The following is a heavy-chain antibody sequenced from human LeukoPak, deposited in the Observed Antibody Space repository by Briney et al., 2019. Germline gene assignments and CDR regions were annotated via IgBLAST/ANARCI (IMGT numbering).Heavy chain of an antibody. CDR2: MNPNSGNT. V-gene: IGHV1-8*02. D-gene: IGHD3-22*01. Sequence: ASVKVSCKASGYTFTGYYMHWVRQATGQGLEWMGWMNPNSGNTGYAQKFQGRVTMTRNTSISTAYMELSSLRSEDTAVYYCARARVLYYDSSGSFGYWGQGTLVTVSS. CDR1: GYTFTGYY. J-gene: IGHJ4*02. CDR3: ARARVLYYDSSGSFGY.